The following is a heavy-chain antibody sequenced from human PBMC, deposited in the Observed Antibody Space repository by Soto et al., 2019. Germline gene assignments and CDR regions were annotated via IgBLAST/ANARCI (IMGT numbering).Heavy chain of an antibody. V-gene: IGHV4-30-4*01. CDR2: TYDSGST. CDR3: AREIIPLTTDWYFDL. D-gene: IGHD4-17*01. Sequence: QVQLQESGPGLVKPSETLSLTCTVSGGSISGGGYYWSWIRQPPGKGLEWIGYTYDSGSTYYNPSLNCRISISIDTSGSQFSRRLTSVTAADTAVYYCAREIIPLTTDWYFDLWGRGTLGTVSS. J-gene: IGHJ2*01. CDR1: GGSISGGGYY.